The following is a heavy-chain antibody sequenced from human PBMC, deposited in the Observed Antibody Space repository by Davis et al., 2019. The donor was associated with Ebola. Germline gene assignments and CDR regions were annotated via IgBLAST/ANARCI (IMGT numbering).Heavy chain of an antibody. CDR1: GGSISSYY. CDR3: ARHGRAAGMSWFDP. D-gene: IGHD6-13*01. Sequence: SETLSLTCTVSGGSISSYYCSWIWQPPGMGLEWIGYIYYNAVTIYNPSLTSRVTISVDMSRNQVSLNLISVTAADTAVYYCARHGRAAGMSWFDPWGQGALVTVSS. J-gene: IGHJ5*02. CDR2: IYYNAVT. V-gene: IGHV4-59*08.